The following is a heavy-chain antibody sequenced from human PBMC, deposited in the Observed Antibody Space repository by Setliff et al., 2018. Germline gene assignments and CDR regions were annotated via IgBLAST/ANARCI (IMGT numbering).Heavy chain of an antibody. CDR3: ARGLSYYDSSGYLLASYAFDI. J-gene: IGHJ3*02. D-gene: IGHD3-22*01. CDR1: GGSFNSYY. Sequence: SETLSLTCAVYGGSFNSYYWSWIRQPPGKGLEWIGEINQSGSTNYNPSLKSRVTMSVDTSKNQFSLKLSSVTAADTAVYYCARGLSYYDSSGYLLASYAFDIWGQGTMVTVSS. CDR2: INQSGST. V-gene: IGHV4-34*01.